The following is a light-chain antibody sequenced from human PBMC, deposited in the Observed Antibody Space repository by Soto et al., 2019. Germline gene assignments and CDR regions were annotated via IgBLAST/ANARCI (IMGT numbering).Light chain of an antibody. J-gene: IGKJ1*01. CDR2: GAS. CDR3: QQYNNWLTWT. Sequence: EIVMTQSPATLSVSPGERATLSCRASQSVSSNLAWYQQKPGQAPRLLIYGASTRATGIPARFSGSGSGTEFTLTTSRLQSEDFAVYYCQQYNNWLTWTFGQGTKLDIK. V-gene: IGKV3-15*01. CDR1: QSVSSN.